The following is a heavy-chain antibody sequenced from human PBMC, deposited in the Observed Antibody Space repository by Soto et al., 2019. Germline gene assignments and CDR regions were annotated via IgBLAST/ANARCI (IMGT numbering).Heavy chain of an antibody. D-gene: IGHD6-6*01. J-gene: IGHJ6*02. CDR2: ISAYNGNT. V-gene: IGHV1-18*04. CDR1: GYTFTSYG. CDR3: ARFRIAAHRGLFGYGMDV. Sequence: GASVKVSCKASGYTFTSYGISWVRQAPGQGLEWMGWISAYNGNTNYAQKLQGRVTMTTDTSTSTAYMELRSLRSDDTAVYYCARFRIAAHRGLFGYGMDVWGQGTTVTVSS.